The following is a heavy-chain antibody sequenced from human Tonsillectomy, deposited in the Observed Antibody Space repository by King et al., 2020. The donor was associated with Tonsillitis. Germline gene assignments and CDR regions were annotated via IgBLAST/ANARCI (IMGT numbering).Heavy chain of an antibody. CDR2: ITWNSNII. V-gene: IGHV3-20*04. CDR1: GFTFGDYG. Sequence: VQLVESGGGVVRPGGSLRLSCVDSGFTFGDYGMNWVRQAPGKGLEWVSGITWNSNIIDYADSVKGRFTISRDNAKNSLYLQMNSLRPEDTAVYYLARRAGNVWGMDVWGQGTTVTVSS. CDR3: ARRAGNVWGMDV. D-gene: IGHD2-8*01. J-gene: IGHJ6*02.